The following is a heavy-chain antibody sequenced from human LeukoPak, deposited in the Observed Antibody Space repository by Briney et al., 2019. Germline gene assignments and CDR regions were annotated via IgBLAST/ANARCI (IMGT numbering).Heavy chain of an antibody. CDR2: ISSSGST. CDR3: AGGRYYDSSGLFFFDY. Sequence: SETLSLTCTVSGGSISSYYWSWIRQPAGKGLEWIGRISSSGSTNYNPSLKSRVTMSIDTSKNQFSLKLSSVTAADTSVYYCAGGRYYDSSGLFFFDYWGQGTLVTVSS. J-gene: IGHJ4*02. V-gene: IGHV4-4*07. CDR1: GGSISSYY. D-gene: IGHD3-22*01.